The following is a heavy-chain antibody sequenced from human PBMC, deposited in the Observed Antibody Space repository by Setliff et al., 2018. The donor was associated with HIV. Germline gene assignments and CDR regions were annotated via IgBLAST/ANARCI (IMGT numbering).Heavy chain of an antibody. CDR3: AKASGSGTYFPSPPDS. V-gene: IGHV3-43D*03. D-gene: IGHD3-10*01. J-gene: IGHJ4*02. CDR2: INWDGGST. CDR1: GFTFDDYA. Sequence: PGGSLRLSCAASGFTFDDYAMHWVRQSPGKGLEWVSLINWDGGSTYYSDSVKGRFTISRDNNKNSLYLEMNRLRGEDTAFYFCAKASGSGTYFPSPPDSWGQGTLVTVSS.